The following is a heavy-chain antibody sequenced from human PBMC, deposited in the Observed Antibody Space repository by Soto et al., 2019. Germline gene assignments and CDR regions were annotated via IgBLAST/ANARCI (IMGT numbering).Heavy chain of an antibody. J-gene: IGHJ3*02. D-gene: IGHD3-10*01. V-gene: IGHV3-23*01. CDR3: ARRVIGSSRAFDI. Sequence: GGSRRRSWAASGFAFSSHRMSWVRQAPEKGLEWVAGISDGGDLTYNADSVRGRFTISRDNSRNTLYLQMNSLRAEDTAVYYCARRVIGSSRAFDIWGQGTMVTVSS. CDR1: GFAFSSHR. CDR2: ISDGGDLT.